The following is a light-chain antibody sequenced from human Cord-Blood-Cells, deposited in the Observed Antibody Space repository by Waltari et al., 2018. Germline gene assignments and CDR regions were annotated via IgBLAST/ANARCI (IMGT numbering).Light chain of an antibody. CDR1: QSVSSN. CDR2: GAS. Sequence: ELVMTQSPATLSVSPGERATLSCRASQSVSSNLAWYQQKPGQAPRLLIYGASTRATGIPARFSGSGSGTEFTLTISSLQSEDFAVYYCQQYNNWPPVFGPGTKVDIK. CDR3: QQYNNWPPV. J-gene: IGKJ3*01. V-gene: IGKV3-15*01.